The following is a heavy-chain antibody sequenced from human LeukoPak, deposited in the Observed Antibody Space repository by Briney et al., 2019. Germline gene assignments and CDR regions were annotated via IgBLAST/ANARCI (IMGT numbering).Heavy chain of an antibody. D-gene: IGHD5/OR15-5a*01. CDR1: GFTFSRYW. CDR2: ISITGDST. J-gene: IGHJ4*02. CDR3: ATLSVAAGDWDDDY. Sequence: PGGSLRLSCAASGFTFSRYWMHWVRQAPGKGLEWVSGISITGDSTYYADSVRGRFTISRDNSKNTLYLQMNSLRAEDTAVYYCATLSVAAGDWDDDYWGQGTLLTVSS. V-gene: IGHV3-23*01.